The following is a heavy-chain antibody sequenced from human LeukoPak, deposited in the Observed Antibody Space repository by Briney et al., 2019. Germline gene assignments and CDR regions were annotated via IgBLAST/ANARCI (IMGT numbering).Heavy chain of an antibody. V-gene: IGHV3-48*02. CDR2: ITTSRDFI. CDR1: GFTFSDFN. Sequence: PGGSLRLSCAASGFTFSDFNMNWVRQAPGKGLEWVSYITTSRDFIYYADSVKGRFTISRDNAKNSLYLQMNSLGDEDTAVYYCAAFPYYYDSSGYYYQLGDFDYWGQGTLVTVSS. CDR3: AAFPYYYDSSGYYYQLGDFDY. D-gene: IGHD3-22*01. J-gene: IGHJ4*02.